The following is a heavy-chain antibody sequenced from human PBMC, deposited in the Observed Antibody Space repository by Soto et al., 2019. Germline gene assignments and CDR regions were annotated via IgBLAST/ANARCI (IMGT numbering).Heavy chain of an antibody. Sequence: GGSLRLSCAASGFTFSSYGMHWVRQAPGKGLEWVAVISYDGSNKYYADSVKGRFTISRDNSKSTLYLQMNSLRAEDTAVYYCAKDPSYYDFWSGPLPPGMDVWGQGTTVTVSS. CDR1: GFTFSSYG. CDR3: AKDPSYYDFWSGPLPPGMDV. J-gene: IGHJ6*02. V-gene: IGHV3-30*18. D-gene: IGHD3-3*01. CDR2: ISYDGSNK.